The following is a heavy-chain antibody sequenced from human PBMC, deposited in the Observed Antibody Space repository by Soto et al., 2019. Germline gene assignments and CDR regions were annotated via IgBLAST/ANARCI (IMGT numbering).Heavy chain of an antibody. CDR1: GGSVSSGSYY. CDR2: IYYSGST. CDR3: ARAYRFRGSSWYVDY. Sequence: SETLSLTCTVSGGSVSSGSYYWSWIRQPPGKGLEWIGYIYYSGSTNYNPSLKSRVTISVDTSKNQFSLKLSSVTAADTAVYYCARAYRFRGSSWYVDYWGQGTLVTVSS. V-gene: IGHV4-61*01. J-gene: IGHJ4*02. D-gene: IGHD6-13*01.